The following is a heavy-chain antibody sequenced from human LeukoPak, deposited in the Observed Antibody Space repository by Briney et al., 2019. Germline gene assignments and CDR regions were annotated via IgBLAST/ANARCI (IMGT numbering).Heavy chain of an antibody. CDR3: ARQGRDYGDYGPCDY. Sequence: GESLKISCKGSGYSFTSYWIGWVRQMPGKGLEWMGIIYPGDSDTRYSPSFQGQVTISADKSISTAYLQWSSLKASDTAMYYCARQGRDYGDYGPCDYWGQGTLVTVSS. CDR1: GYSFTSYW. V-gene: IGHV5-51*01. D-gene: IGHD4-17*01. J-gene: IGHJ4*02. CDR2: IYPGDSDT.